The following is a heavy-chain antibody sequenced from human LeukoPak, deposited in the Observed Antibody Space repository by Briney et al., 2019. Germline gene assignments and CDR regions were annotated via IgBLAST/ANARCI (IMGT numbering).Heavy chain of an antibody. Sequence: GASVKVSCKASGYTFTSYGISWVRQAPGQGLEWMGWISAYNGNTNYAQKLQGRVTMTTDASTSTAYMELRSLRSDDTAVYYCARDRGTMIVVVAADYWGQGTLVTVSS. J-gene: IGHJ4*02. CDR3: ARDRGTMIVVVAADY. D-gene: IGHD3-22*01. CDR2: ISAYNGNT. CDR1: GYTFTSYG. V-gene: IGHV1-18*01.